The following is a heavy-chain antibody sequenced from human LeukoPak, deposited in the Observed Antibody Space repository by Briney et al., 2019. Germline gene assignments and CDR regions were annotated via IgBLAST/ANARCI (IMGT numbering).Heavy chain of an antibody. D-gene: IGHD3-10*01. V-gene: IGHV1-2*02. Sequence: ASVKVSCKASGGTFSSYAISWVRQAPGQGLEWMGWINPNSGGTNYAQKFQGRVTMTRDTFISTAYMELSRLRSDDTAVYYCARNMVRGSPVGIYWYFDLWGRGTLVTVSS. CDR2: INPNSGGT. CDR1: GGTFSSYA. CDR3: ARNMVRGSPVGIYWYFDL. J-gene: IGHJ2*01.